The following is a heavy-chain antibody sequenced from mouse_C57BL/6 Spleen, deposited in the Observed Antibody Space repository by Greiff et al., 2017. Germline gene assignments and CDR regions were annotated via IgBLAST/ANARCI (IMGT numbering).Heavy chain of an antibody. CDR1: GYTFTDYY. CDR3: ARSRDYFGY. CDR2: INPYNGGT. Sequence: VQLQQSGPVLVKPGASVKMSCKASGYTFTDYYMNWVKQSHGKSLEWIGVINPYNGGTSYNQKFKGKDTLTVDKSSSTAYMELNSLTSEDSAVYYCARSRDYFGYWGQGTTLTVSS. J-gene: IGHJ2*01. V-gene: IGHV1-19*01.